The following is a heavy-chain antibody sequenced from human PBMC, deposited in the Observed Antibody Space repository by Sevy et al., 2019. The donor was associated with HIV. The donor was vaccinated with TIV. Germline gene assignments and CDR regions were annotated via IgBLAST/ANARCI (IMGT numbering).Heavy chain of an antibody. Sequence: GSLRLSCAASGFTFSSYSMNWVRQAPGKRLEWVSSISSSSSYIYYADSVKGRFTISRDNAKNSLYLQMNSLRAEDTAVYYCARTSLPYCGGDCYAFDIWGQGTMVTVSS. CDR3: ARTSLPYCGGDCYAFDI. J-gene: IGHJ3*02. CDR2: ISSSSSYI. V-gene: IGHV3-21*01. CDR1: GFTFSSYS. D-gene: IGHD2-21*02.